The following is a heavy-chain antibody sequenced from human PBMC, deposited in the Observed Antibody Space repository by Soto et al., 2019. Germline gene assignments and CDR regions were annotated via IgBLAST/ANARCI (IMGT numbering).Heavy chain of an antibody. J-gene: IGHJ4*02. CDR2: ISYDGSNK. V-gene: IGHV3-30*18. Sequence: GGSLRLSCAASGFTFSSYGMHWVRQAPGKGLEWVAVISYDGSNKYYADSVKGRFTISRDNSKNTLYLQMNSLRAEDTAVYYCAKFKDSSGYYYPQGPHWGQGTLVTVSS. CDR3: AKFKDSSGYYYPQGPH. CDR1: GFTFSSYG. D-gene: IGHD3-22*01.